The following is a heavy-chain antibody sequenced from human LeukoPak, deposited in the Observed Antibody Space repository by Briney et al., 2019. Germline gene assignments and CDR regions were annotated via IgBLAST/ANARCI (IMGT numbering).Heavy chain of an antibody. V-gene: IGHV3-49*04. D-gene: IGHD1-1*01. CDR2: IRSKAYGGTT. CDR3: TRVSTTGTTGNWFDP. Sequence: LRLSCTASGFTFGDYAMSWVRQAPGKGLEWVGFIRSKAYGGTTEYAASAKGRFTISRDDSKSIAYLQMNSLKTEDTAVYYCTRVSTTGTTGNWFDPWGQGTLVTVPS. CDR1: GFTFGDYA. J-gene: IGHJ5*02.